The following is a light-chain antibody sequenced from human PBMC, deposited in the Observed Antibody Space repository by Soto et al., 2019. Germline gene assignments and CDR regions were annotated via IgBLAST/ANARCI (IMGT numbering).Light chain of an antibody. J-gene: IGKJ1*01. CDR3: QQSYSTPPT. CDR2: AAS. CDR1: QSISSY. Sequence: DIQMTQSPYSLSASVGDRVTITCRASQSISSYLNWYQQKPGKAPKLLIYAASSLQSGVPSRFSSSGSGTDFTLTISSLQTEDFATYYCQQSYSTPPTFGQGTKVEIK. V-gene: IGKV1-39*01.